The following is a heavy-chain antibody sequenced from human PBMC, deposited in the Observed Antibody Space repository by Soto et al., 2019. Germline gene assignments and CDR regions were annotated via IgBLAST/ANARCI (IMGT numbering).Heavy chain of an antibody. CDR3: ARDFPPAYFGSGLGGDY. V-gene: IGHV1-69*08. CDR2: IIPILGIA. Sequence: QVQLVQSGAEVKKPGSSVKVSCKASGGTFSSYTISWVRQAPGQGLEWMGRIIPILGIANYAQKFQGRVTIAADKSTRTAYMELSSLRSEDTAVYYCARDFPPAYFGSGLGGDYWGQGTLVTVAS. D-gene: IGHD3-10*01. J-gene: IGHJ4*02. CDR1: GGTFSSYT.